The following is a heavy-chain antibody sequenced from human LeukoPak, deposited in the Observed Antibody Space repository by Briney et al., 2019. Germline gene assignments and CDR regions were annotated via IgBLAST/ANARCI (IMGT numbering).Heavy chain of an antibody. CDR1: GGSFSGYY. J-gene: IGHJ4*02. CDR2: INHSGST. Sequence: PSETLSLTCAVYGGSFSGYYWNWIRQPPGKGLEWIGEINHSGSTNYNPSLKSRVTISVDTSKNQFSLKLSSVTAADTAVYYCARGRRTRPLDYWGQGTLVTVSS. D-gene: IGHD2-2*01. CDR3: ARGRRTRPLDY. V-gene: IGHV4-34*01.